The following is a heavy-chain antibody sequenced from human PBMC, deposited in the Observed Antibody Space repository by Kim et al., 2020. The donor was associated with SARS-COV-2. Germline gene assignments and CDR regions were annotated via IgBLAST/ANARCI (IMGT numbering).Heavy chain of an antibody. CDR3: AKQVRYFDWLSDDFDI. Sequence: GGSLRLSCAASGFTFSSYAMSWVRQAPGKGLEWVSAISGSGGSTYYADSVKGRFTISRDNSKNTLYLQMNSLRAEDTAVYYCAKQVRYFDWLSDDFDIWGQGTMVTVSS. CDR1: GFTFSSYA. CDR2: ISGSGGST. D-gene: IGHD3-9*01. V-gene: IGHV3-23*01. J-gene: IGHJ3*02.